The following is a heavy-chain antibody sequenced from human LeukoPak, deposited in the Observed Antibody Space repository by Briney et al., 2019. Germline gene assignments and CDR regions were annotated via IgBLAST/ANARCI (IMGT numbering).Heavy chain of an antibody. CDR2: ISGSGGST. CDR1: GFTFSSYA. CDR3: AKSYYDFWSGYLPFDY. D-gene: IGHD3-3*01. J-gene: IGHJ4*02. V-gene: IGHV3-23*01. Sequence: GGSLRLXCAASGFTFSSYAMSWVRQAPGKGLEWVSAISGSGGSTYYADSVKGRFTISRDNSKNTRYLQMNSLRAEDTAVYYCAKSYYDFWSGYLPFDYWGQGTLVTVSS.